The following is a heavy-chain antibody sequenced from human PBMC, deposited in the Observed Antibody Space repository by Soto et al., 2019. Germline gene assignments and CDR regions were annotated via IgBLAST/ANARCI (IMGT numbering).Heavy chain of an antibody. CDR3: ARGGSHNWDLDL. V-gene: IGHV3-74*01. Sequence: EVQLVESGGGLVQPGGSLRLSCAASGFTFSSYWMHWVRQAPGKGLVWVSRINSDGSSTSYADSVKGRFTISRDTAKNTLYLKMNSLRAEDTAVYYCARGGSHNWDLDLWGRGTLVTVSS. J-gene: IGHJ2*01. CDR1: GFTFSSYW. D-gene: IGHD1-26*01. CDR2: INSDGSST.